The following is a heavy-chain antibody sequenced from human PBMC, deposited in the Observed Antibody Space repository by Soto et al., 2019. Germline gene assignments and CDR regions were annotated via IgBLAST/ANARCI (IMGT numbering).Heavy chain of an antibody. CDR2: ISYDGSNK. D-gene: IGHD6-13*01. Sequence: GGSLRLSCAASGFTFSSYAMHWVRQAPGKGLEWVAVISYDGSNKYYADSVKGRFTISRDNSKNTLYLQMNSLRAEDTAVYYCARDMAAAGRAYYYYGMDVWGQGTTVTVSS. CDR3: ARDMAAAGRAYYYYGMDV. V-gene: IGHV3-30-3*01. J-gene: IGHJ6*02. CDR1: GFTFSSYA.